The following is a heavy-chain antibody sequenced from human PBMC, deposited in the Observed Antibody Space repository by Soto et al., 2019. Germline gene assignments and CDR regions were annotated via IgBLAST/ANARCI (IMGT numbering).Heavy chain of an antibody. V-gene: IGHV3-66*01. CDR2: IYSNGDT. Sequence: EVQLVESGGGLVQSGGSLRLSCAASGITVSNNYMSWVRQAPGKGLECVPLIYSNGDTRYADSVKGRFTISRDNSKNTVYLQMNSLRAEDTAVYYCARDPPGIAAAGGGWGQGTTVTVSS. CDR3: ARDPPGIAAAGGG. D-gene: IGHD6-13*01. J-gene: IGHJ6*02. CDR1: GITVSNNY.